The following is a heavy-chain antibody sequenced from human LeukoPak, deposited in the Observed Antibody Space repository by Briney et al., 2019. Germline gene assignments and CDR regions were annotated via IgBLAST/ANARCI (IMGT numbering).Heavy chain of an antibody. CDR2: SGST. CDR3: ARGPRVRGAPFQH. D-gene: IGHD3-10*01. V-gene: IGHV4-38-2*02. CDR1: GYSISSGYY. J-gene: IGHJ1*01. Sequence: SETLSLTCTVSGYSISSGYYWGWIRQPPGKGLEWIGSGSTYYNPSLKSRVTISVDTSKNQFSLKLSSVTAADTAVYFCARGPRVRGAPFQHWGQGTLVTVSS.